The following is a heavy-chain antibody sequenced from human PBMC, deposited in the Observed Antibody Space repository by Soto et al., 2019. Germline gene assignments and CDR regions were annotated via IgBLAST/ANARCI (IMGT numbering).Heavy chain of an antibody. V-gene: IGHV2-5*08. Sequence: TLSLTCTVSGGSISSYYWSWIRQPPGKALEWLALIYWDDDKRYSPSLKSRLTITKDTSKNQVVLTMTNMDPVDTATYYCAHRAMGTIKREQWGQGTLVTVSS. CDR3: AHRAMGTIKREQ. CDR2: IYWDDDK. CDR1: GGSISSYYW. D-gene: IGHD5-12*01. J-gene: IGHJ4*02.